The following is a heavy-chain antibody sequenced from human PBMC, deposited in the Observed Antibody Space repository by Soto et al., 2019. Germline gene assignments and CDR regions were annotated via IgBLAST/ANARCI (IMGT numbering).Heavy chain of an antibody. CDR3: MKAHESGDFLGMSV. CDR1: GGSVSTGMKY. J-gene: IGHJ6*02. V-gene: IGHV4-61*01. D-gene: IGHD3-10*01. Sequence: SETLSLTCAVSGGSVSTGMKYWGWVRQPPGKALEFIGYMYKTGETLLNSSLKSRVTLSMETSKNQFSLTLSSVTAADTAVYFCMKAHESGDFLGMSVWGPGTTVTVSS. CDR2: MYKTGET.